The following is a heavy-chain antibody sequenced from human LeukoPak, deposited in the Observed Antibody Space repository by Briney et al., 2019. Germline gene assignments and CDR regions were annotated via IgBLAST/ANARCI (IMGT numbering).Heavy chain of an antibody. CDR2: IYHSGST. CDR3: ARHRNQYYDFWSGSRWFDP. J-gene: IGHJ5*02. CDR1: GYSISSGHY. Sequence: PSETLSLTCGVSGYSISSGHYWGWIRQSPGKGLEWIGTIYHSGSTYYNPSLKSRVTMSVDTSKNQFSLKLSSVTAADTAVYYCARHRNQYYDFWSGSRWFDPWGQGTLVTVSS. V-gene: IGHV4-38-2*01. D-gene: IGHD3-3*01.